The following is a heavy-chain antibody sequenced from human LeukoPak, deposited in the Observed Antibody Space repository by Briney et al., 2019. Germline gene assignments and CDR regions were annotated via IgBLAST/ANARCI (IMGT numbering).Heavy chain of an antibody. D-gene: IGHD5-18*01. J-gene: IGHJ4*02. CDR3: ARGQGYSYGYPIDY. CDR2: ISSSSSYI. CDR1: GFTFSSYS. V-gene: IGHV3-21*01. Sequence: GGSLRLSCAASGFTFSSYSMNWVRQAPGKGLEWVSSISSSSSYIYYADSVKGRFTISRDNAKNSLYLQMNSLRAEHTAVYYCARGQGYSYGYPIDYWGQGTLVTVSS.